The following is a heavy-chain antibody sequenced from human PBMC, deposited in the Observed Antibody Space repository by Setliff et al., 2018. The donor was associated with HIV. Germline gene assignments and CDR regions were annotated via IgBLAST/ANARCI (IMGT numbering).Heavy chain of an antibody. CDR1: GFTFSSYS. CDR2: ISATGTI. J-gene: IGHJ6*02. Sequence: TGGSLRLSCAASGFTFSSYSMNWVRQTPGKGLEWISYISATGTIKYADSVKGRFTISRDNAKNTLYLQMSSLRAEDTGVYFCARDRQPLSSSGWGSHMDVWGQGTTVTAP. V-gene: IGHV3-48*01. D-gene: IGHD6-19*01. CDR3: ARDRQPLSSSGWGSHMDV.